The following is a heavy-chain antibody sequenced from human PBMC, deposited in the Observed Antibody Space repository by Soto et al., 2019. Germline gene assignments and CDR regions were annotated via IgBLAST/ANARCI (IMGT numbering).Heavy chain of an antibody. CDR3: ATRRDEDNYYDSSGQREHYFDY. CDR2: INHSGST. CDR1: GGSFSGYY. V-gene: IGHV4-34*01. D-gene: IGHD3-22*01. Sequence: PSETLSLTCAVYGGSFSGYYWSWIRQPPGKGLEWIGEINHSGSTNYNPSLKSRVTISVDTSRNQFSLKLSSVTAADTAVYYCATRRDEDNYYDSSGQREHYFDYWGQGTLVTVSS. J-gene: IGHJ4*02.